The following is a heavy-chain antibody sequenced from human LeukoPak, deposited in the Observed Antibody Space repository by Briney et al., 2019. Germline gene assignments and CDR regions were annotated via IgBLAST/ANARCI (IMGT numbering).Heavy chain of an antibody. CDR2: ISWDNDR. CDR3: AHRQPGYGSGWQGGYFDL. CDR1: GFSLSTSGEG. D-gene: IGHD6-25*01. V-gene: IGHV2-5*02. J-gene: IGHJ2*01. Sequence: ESGPTLVNPTQTLTLTCSFSGFSLSTSGEGVGWIRQPPGKALEWLAVISWDNDRRYSPSLRSRLAITKDTSKNQVVLTVANMDPVDTATYYCAHRQPGYGSGWQGGYFDLWGRGTLVTVSS.